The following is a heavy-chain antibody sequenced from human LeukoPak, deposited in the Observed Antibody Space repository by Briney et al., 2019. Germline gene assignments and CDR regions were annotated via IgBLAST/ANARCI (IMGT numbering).Heavy chain of an antibody. D-gene: IGHD5-18*01. V-gene: IGHV1-46*01. J-gene: IGHJ4*02. CDR2: INPSGGST. CDR3: ARDPRAMGYFDY. Sequence: ASVKVSCKASGYTFTSYYMHWVRQAPGQGLEWMGIINPSGGSTSYAQKFQGRVTMTRDTSTSTVYMELSSLRAEDTAVYYCARDPRAMGYFDYWGQGTLVTVSS. CDR1: GYTFTSYY.